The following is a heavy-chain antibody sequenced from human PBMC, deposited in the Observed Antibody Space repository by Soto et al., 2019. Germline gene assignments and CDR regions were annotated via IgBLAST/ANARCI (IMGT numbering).Heavy chain of an antibody. J-gene: IGHJ6*02. V-gene: IGHV1-8*01. CDR1: GYTFSSYD. CDR2: MNPNFGDT. D-gene: IGHD2-8*01. CDR3: ARIRVMAYYRAMDV. Sequence: ASVKVSCKASGYTFSSYDINCVRQAPGQGLEWMGWMNPNFGDTDYAQKFQGRVTMTRNTSISTAYMELGSLRSEDTAVYYCARIRVMAYYRAMDVWGQGTTVTVSS.